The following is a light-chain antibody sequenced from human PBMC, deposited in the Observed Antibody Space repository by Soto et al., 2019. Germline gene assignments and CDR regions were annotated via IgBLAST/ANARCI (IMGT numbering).Light chain of an antibody. V-gene: IGKV1-9*01. J-gene: IGKJ3*01. CDR3: QQLNSYPRT. CDR1: QGISSY. CDR2: AAS. Sequence: IQLTQSPSSLSASVGDRVTITCRASQGISSYLAWYQQTPGKAPKLLIYAASTLQSGVPSRFSGSGSGTDFTLTISRLQPEDFATYYCQQLNSYPRTFGPGTKVDIK.